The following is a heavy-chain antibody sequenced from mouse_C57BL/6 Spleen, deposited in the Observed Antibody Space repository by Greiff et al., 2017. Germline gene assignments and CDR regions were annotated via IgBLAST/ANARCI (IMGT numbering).Heavy chain of an antibody. CDR1: GYTFTSYW. CDR2: IHPNSGST. J-gene: IGHJ3*01. CDR3: GRWDDPFAY. D-gene: IGHD2-3*01. V-gene: IGHV1-64*01. Sequence: QVQLQQPGAELVKPGASVKLSCKASGYTFTSYWMHWVKQRPGQGLEWIGMIHPNSGSTNYNEKFKSKATLTVDKSSSTAYMQLSSLTSEDSAVYYCGRWDDPFAYWGQGTLVTVSA.